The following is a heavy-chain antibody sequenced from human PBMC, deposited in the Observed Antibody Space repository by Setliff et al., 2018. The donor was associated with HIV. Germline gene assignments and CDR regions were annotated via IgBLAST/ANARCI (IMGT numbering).Heavy chain of an antibody. J-gene: IGHJ6*03. CDR1: GGSFSGYY. Sequence: SETLSLTCAVYGGSFSGYYWSWIRQPPGKGLEWIGEINHSGSTNYNPSLKSRVTISVDTSKNQFSLKLSSVTAADTAVYYCNIYYYYYMDVWGKGTTVTASS. CDR3: NIYYYYYMDV. V-gene: IGHV4-34*01. CDR2: INHSGST.